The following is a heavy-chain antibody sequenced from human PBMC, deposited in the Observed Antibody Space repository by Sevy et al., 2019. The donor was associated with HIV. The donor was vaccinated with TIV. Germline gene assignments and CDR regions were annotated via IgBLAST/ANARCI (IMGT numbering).Heavy chain of an antibody. D-gene: IGHD3-22*01. CDR2: ITGGGGST. CDR3: AKGNYETGTQYFDY. V-gene: IGHV3-23*01. Sequence: GGSLRLSCAASGFTFNNYGMFWDRQAPEEGLEWVSGITGGGGSTYYATSVKGRFTVSRDSSRNTLYLQMNSLRVEDTAVYYCAKGNYETGTQYFDYWGQGILVTVSS. J-gene: IGHJ4*02. CDR1: GFTFNNYG.